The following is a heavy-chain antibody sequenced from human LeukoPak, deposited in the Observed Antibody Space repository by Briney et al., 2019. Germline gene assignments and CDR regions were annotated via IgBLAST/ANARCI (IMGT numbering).Heavy chain of an antibody. V-gene: IGHV3-30*02. CDR3: AKDKRQLGYYYYYMDV. J-gene: IGHJ6*03. CDR1: GFTFSSYG. CDR2: IRYDGSNK. D-gene: IGHD5-18*01. Sequence: GGSLRLSCAASGFTFSSYGMHWVRQAPGKGLEWVASIRYDGSNKYYADSVKGRFTISRDNSKNTLYPQMNSLRAEDTAVYYCAKDKRQLGYYYYYMDVWGKGTTVTVSS.